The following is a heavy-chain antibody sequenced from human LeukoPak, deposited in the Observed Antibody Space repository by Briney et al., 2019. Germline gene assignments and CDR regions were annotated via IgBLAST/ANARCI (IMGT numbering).Heavy chain of an antibody. V-gene: IGHV4-39*07. J-gene: IGHJ4*02. CDR2: IYYSGST. D-gene: IGHD3-9*01. CDR3: ARGNILSGYCFDF. Sequence: SETLSLTCTVSGGSISSSSYYWGWIRQPPGKGLEWIGSIYYSGSTYYNPSLKSRVTISVDTSKNQFSLKLSSVTAADTAVYYCARGNILSGYCFDFWGQGALVTVSS. CDR1: GGSISSSSYY.